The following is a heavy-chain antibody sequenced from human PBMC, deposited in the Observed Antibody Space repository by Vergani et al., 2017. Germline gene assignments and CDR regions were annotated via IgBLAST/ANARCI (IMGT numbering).Heavy chain of an antibody. J-gene: IGHJ4*02. V-gene: IGHV5-10-1*03. CDR3: ARLQLYYYGSGSYYGGLDY. CDR2: IDPSDSYT. CDR1: GYSFTSYW. D-gene: IGHD3-10*01. Sequence: EVQLVQSGAEVKKPGESLRISCKGSGYSFTSYWISWVRQMPGKGLEWMGRIDPSDSYTNYSPSFQGHVTISADKSISTAYLQWSSLKASDTAMYYCARLQLYYYGSGSYYGGLDYWGQGTLVTVSS.